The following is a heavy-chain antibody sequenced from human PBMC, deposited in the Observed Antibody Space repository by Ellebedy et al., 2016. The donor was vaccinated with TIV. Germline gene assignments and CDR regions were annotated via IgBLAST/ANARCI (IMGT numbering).Heavy chain of an antibody. V-gene: IGHV3-30*18. Sequence: GGSLRLSXAASGFTFSSYGMHWVRQAPGKGLEWVAVISYDGSNKYYADSVKGRFTISRDNSKNTLYLQMNSLRAEDTAVYYCAKEGTIPYDILTGYYTDYYGMDVWGQGTTVTVSS. CDR1: GFTFSSYG. CDR2: ISYDGSNK. CDR3: AKEGTIPYDILTGYYTDYYGMDV. D-gene: IGHD3-9*01. J-gene: IGHJ6*02.